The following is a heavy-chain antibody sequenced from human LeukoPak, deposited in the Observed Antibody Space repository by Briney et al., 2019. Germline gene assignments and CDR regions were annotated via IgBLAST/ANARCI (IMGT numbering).Heavy chain of an antibody. Sequence: GGSLRLSCAASGFTVSSNYMSWVRQAPGKGLEWVSVIYSGGSTYYADSVKGRFTISRDNSKNTLYLQMNSLRAEDTAVYYCARWGITVVRGVIITFDAFDIWGQGTMVTVSS. V-gene: IGHV3-66*01. D-gene: IGHD3-10*01. J-gene: IGHJ3*02. CDR3: ARWGITVVRGVIITFDAFDI. CDR2: IYSGGST. CDR1: GFTVSSNY.